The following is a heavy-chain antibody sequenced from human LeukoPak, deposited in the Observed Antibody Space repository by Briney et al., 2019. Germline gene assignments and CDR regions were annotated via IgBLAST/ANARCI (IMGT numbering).Heavy chain of an antibody. J-gene: IGHJ5*02. Sequence: ASVKVSCEASGYTFTGYYMHWVRQAPGQGLEWMGWINPNSGGTNYAQKFQGRVTMTRDTSISTAYMELSRLRSDDTAVYYCARGRRDGYNQNWFDPWGQGTLVTVSS. CDR2: INPNSGGT. V-gene: IGHV1-2*02. D-gene: IGHD5-24*01. CDR3: ARGRRDGYNQNWFDP. CDR1: GYTFTGYY.